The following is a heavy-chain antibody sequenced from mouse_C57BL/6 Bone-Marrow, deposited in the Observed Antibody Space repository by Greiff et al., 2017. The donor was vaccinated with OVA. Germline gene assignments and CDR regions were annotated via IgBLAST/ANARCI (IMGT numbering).Heavy chain of an antibody. D-gene: IGHD2-10*01. CDR2: IDPENGDT. CDR3: TTTYSLFDV. Sequence: EVQLQQSGAELVRPGASVKLSCTASGFNIKDDYMHWVKQRPEQGLEWIGWIDPENGDTEYASKFQGKATITADTSSNTAYLQLSSLTSEDTAVYYCTTTYSLFDVWGTGTTVTVSS. CDR1: GFNIKDDY. V-gene: IGHV14-4*01. J-gene: IGHJ1*03.